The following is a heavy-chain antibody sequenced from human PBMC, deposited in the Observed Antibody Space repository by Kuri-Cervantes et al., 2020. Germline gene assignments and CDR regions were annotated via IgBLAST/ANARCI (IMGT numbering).Heavy chain of an antibody. Sequence: GESLKISCAASGFTFSSYSMNWVRQAPGKGLEWVSSISSSSSYIYYADSVKGRFTISRDNAKNSLYLQMNSLRAEDTAVYYCARVGGYYDILTGYYWDYYYMDVWGKGTTVTVSS. CDR3: ARVGGYYDILTGYYWDYYYMDV. V-gene: IGHV3-21*01. J-gene: IGHJ6*03. CDR1: GFTFSSYS. D-gene: IGHD3-9*01. CDR2: ISSSSSYI.